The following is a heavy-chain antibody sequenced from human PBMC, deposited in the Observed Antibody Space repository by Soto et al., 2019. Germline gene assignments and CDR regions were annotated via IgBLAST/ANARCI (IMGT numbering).Heavy chain of an antibody. CDR1: GGSISSSSYY. CDR3: AISFMMRQHLVKSPVDFDY. CDR2: IYYSGRT. D-gene: IGHD6-13*01. J-gene: IGHJ4*01. V-gene: IGHV4-39*01. Sequence: QLQLQESGPGLVKPSETLSLTCTVYGGSISSSSYYWGWTRQPPGKGLEWIGSIYYSGRTYYHPSLGSRVTISVDTSKTQFSLKLSSVTAADTAVYYCAISFMMRQHLVKSPVDFDYCGHGTLVTVAS.